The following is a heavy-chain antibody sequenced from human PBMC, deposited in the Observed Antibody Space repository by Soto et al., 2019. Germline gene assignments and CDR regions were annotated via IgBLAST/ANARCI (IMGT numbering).Heavy chain of an antibody. Sequence: ASVKVSCKASGYTFTNYAIHWVRQAPGQRLEWMGWLNPGNGNAKYPQKFQGRVTITADESTSTAYMELSSLRSEYTAVYYCARDLIYPWGKGTLVPVSS. CDR2: LNPGNGNA. V-gene: IGHV1-3*01. CDR3: ARDLIYP. J-gene: IGHJ5*02. CDR1: GYTFTNYA.